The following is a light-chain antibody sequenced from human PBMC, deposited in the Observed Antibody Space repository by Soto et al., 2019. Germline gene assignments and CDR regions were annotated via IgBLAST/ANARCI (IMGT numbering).Light chain of an antibody. CDR3: AAWDDSLNGPV. J-gene: IGLJ2*01. V-gene: IGLV1-36*01. CDR2: YDD. Sequence: QSVLTQPPSVSEAPRQRVTISCSGSSSNIGNNAVNWYQQLPGKAPKLLIYYDDVLPSGVSDRFSGPKSGTSASLAISGLQSEDEADYYCAAWDDSLNGPVFGGGTKLTVL. CDR1: SSNIGNNA.